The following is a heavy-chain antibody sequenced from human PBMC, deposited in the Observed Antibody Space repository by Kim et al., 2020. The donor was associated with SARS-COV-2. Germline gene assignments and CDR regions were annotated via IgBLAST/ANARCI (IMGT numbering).Heavy chain of an antibody. CDR2: ISAYNGNT. V-gene: IGHV1-18*04. D-gene: IGHD3-10*01. Sequence: ASVKVSCKASGYTFTSYGISWVRQAPGQGLEWMGWISAYNGNTNYAQKLQGRVTMTTDTSTSTAYMELRSLRSDDTAVYYCARGITSLVAPHNWFDPWGQGTLVTVSS. CDR3: ARGITSLVAPHNWFDP. CDR1: GYTFTSYG. J-gene: IGHJ5*02.